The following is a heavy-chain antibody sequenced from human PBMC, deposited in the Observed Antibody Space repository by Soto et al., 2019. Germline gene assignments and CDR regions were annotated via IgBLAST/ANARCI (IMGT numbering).Heavy chain of an antibody. V-gene: IGHV3-23*01. J-gene: IGHJ4*02. Sequence: EVQLLESGGGLLQLGGSLRLSCAASGFTFGSYAMNWVRQAPGKGLEWVSVISGSGGSTYYADSVKGRFTISRVNSKNPLYLQMNSLRAEDTAVYYCARRSSSWYFDYWGQGTLVTVSS. CDR1: GFTFGSYA. CDR3: ARRSSSWYFDY. D-gene: IGHD6-13*01. CDR2: ISGSGGST.